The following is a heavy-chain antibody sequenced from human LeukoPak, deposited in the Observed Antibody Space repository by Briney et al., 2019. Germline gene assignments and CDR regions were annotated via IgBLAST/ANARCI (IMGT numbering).Heavy chain of an antibody. CDR2: MNPNSGNT. D-gene: IGHD2-2*01. V-gene: IGHV1-8*01. Sequence: ASVTVSFKASGYTFTSYDINWVRQATGQGLVWMGWMNPNSGNTGYAQKFQGRVTMTRNTSISTAYMELSSLRSEDTAVYYCATLGLVVPAATDAFDIWGQGTMVTVSS. J-gene: IGHJ3*02. CDR1: GYTFTSYD. CDR3: ATLGLVVPAATDAFDI.